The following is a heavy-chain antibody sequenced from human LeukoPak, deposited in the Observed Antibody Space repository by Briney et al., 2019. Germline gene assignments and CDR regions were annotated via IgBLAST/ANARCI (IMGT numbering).Heavy chain of an antibody. CDR3: ARGQDVAAENYFDY. D-gene: IGHD6-25*01. V-gene: IGHV4-61*02. Sequence: PSETLSLTCTVSGGSIIRGTYYWSWIRQPAGKGLEWIGRIFPSGTTNYNPSLKSRVTISIDTSKNQFSLKLTSVTAADTAVYYCARGQDVAAENYFDYWGQGTLVTVSS. CDR1: GGSIIRGTYY. CDR2: IFPSGTT. J-gene: IGHJ4*02.